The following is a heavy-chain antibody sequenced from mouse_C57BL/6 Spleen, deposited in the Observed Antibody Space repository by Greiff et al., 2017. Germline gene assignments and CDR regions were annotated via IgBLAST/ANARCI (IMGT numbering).Heavy chain of an antibody. CDR2: IYPRSGNT. V-gene: IGHV1-81*01. J-gene: IGHJ4*01. Sequence: VHLVESGAELARPGASVKLSCKASGYTFTSYGISWVKQRTGQGLEWIGEIYPRSGNTYYNEKFKGKATLTADKSSSTAYMELRSLTSEDSAVYFCARSDDYDEGGAMDYWGQGTSVTVSS. CDR1: GYTFTSYG. D-gene: IGHD2-4*01. CDR3: ARSDDYDEGGAMDY.